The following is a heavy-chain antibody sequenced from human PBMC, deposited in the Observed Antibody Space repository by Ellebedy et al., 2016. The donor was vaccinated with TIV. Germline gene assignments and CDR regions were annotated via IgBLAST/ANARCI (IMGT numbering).Heavy chain of an antibody. J-gene: IGHJ3*02. Sequence: GESLKISCAASGFTFSSYSMNWVRQAPGKGLEWLSYIGGSGGPIFYADSVKGRFTISRDNANNSLHLQMNSLRDEETAVYYCARDAWKYGVFWAFDIWGQGAVVTVSS. CDR1: GFTFSSYS. CDR2: IGGSGGPI. D-gene: IGHD1-7*01. V-gene: IGHV3-48*02. CDR3: ARDAWKYGVFWAFDI.